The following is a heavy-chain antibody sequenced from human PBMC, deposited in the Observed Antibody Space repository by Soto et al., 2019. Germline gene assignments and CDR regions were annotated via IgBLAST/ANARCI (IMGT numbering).Heavy chain of an antibody. V-gene: IGHV3-23*01. D-gene: IGHD3-10*01. J-gene: IGHJ3*02. CDR2: ISGSGGST. CDR3: GKGGVLLWFGELPPPRNDAFDI. Sequence: EVQLLESGGGLVQPGGSLRLSCAASGFTFSSYAMSWVRQAPGKGLEWVSAISGSGGSTYYTDSVKGRFTISRAYSKNTLYLQMNGLRAEETAVYECGKGGVLLWFGELPPPRNDAFDIWGQGKMGTGSS. CDR1: GFTFSSYA.